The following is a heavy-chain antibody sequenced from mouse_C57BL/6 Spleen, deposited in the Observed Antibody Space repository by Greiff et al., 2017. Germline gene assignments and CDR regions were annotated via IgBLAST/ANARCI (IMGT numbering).Heavy chain of an antibody. CDR1: GYTFTDYE. CDR2: IDPETGGT. CDR3: TRFYYGYDEGY. J-gene: IGHJ2*01. Sequence: QVHVKQSGAELVRPGASVTLSCKASGYTFTDYEMHWVKQTPVHGLEWIGAIDPETGGTAYNQKFKGKAILTADKSSSTAYMELRSLTSEDSAVYYCTRFYYGYDEGYWGQGTTLTVSS. V-gene: IGHV1-15*01. D-gene: IGHD2-2*01.